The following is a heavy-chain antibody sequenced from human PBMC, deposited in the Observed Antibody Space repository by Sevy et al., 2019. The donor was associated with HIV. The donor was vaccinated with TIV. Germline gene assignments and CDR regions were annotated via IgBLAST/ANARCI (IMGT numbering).Heavy chain of an antibody. V-gene: IGHV3-66*01. D-gene: IGHD5-18*01. CDR1: GFSVNSNY. Sequence: GGSLRLSCAASGFSVNSNYMTWVRQALGKGLEGVSVIYSDETTYHADSVKDRFTISRDNSKNMLYLQMSSLRAEDTAIYYCARGKSGYGYALNYWGQGTLVTVSS. J-gene: IGHJ4*02. CDR3: ARGKSGYGYALNY. CDR2: IYSDETT.